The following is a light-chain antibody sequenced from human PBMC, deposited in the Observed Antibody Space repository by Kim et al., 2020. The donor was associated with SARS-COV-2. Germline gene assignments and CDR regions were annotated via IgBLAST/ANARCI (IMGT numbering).Light chain of an antibody. CDR3: QQRGNWPPALT. Sequence: PGESATHSCRASHTIDINLAWYQQTPGQPPRLLIYDAAIRAAGIPDRFSGSGSGTDFTLSIGSLAPEDFAVYYCQQRGNWPPALTFGGGTKVDIK. CDR2: DAA. V-gene: IGKV3-11*01. J-gene: IGKJ4*01. CDR1: HTIDIN.